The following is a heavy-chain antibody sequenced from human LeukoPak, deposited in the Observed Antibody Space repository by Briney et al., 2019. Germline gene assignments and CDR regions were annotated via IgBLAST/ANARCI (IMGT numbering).Heavy chain of an antibody. CDR1: ASTFSTYG. CDR2: IRFVEPNK. D-gene: IGHD3-10*01. V-gene: IGHV3-30*02. CDR3: AKDFNPYSGSGTGKDYFDY. J-gene: IGHJ4*02. Sequence: PGGSLRPSWPPPASTFSTYGMPGARQPPGKGRGWVAFIRFVEPNKYYADSVKGRFTISRDNSKNTLYLQMNSLRTEDTAVYYCAKDFNPYSGSGTGKDYFDYWGQGTLVTVSS.